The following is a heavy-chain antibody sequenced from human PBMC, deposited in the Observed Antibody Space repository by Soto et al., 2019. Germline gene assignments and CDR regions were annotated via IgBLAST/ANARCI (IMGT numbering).Heavy chain of an antibody. J-gene: IGHJ4*02. CDR2: IYYSGST. D-gene: IGHD6-13*01. Sequence: SETLSLTCTVSGVSISSGGYYWSWIRQHPGKGLQWIGNIYYSGSTNYNPSLKSRIIISLDTSKNQFSLKLSSVTAADTAVYFCARYRVSGSWSKFDGGGQGTLV. V-gene: IGHV4-31*03. CDR1: GVSISSGGYY. CDR3: ARYRVSGSWSKFDG.